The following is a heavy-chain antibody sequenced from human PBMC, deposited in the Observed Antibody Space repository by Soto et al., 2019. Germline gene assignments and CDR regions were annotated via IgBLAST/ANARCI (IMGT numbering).Heavy chain of an antibody. CDR3: ARCWGYFDSSGFPYLYAMDV. CDR1: GFTFSTYW. J-gene: IGHJ6*02. V-gene: IGHV3-7*01. D-gene: IGHD3-22*01. CDR2: IKEDGSEK. Sequence: PGGSLRLSCAASGFTFSTYWMSWVRQAPGKGLEWVANIKEDGSEKYYVDSVEGRFTISRDNAKNSLYLQMTSLRAEDTALYYCARCWGYFDSSGFPYLYAMDVWGQGTTVTVSS.